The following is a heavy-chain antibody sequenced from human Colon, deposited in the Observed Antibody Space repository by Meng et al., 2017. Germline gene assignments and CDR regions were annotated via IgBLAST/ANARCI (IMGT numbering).Heavy chain of an antibody. V-gene: IGHV1-8*01. CDR2: MNPNNGNT. D-gene: IGHD2-2*01. J-gene: IGHJ5*01. CDR3: ARTAMLDS. Sequence: VQTVQSGAEVRTPRASVKVTCKASGYTFTSSDINWVRQATGRGLEWLGWMNPNNGNTGSAQKFQGRVSMTRDTSIGTAYMELSGLTSEDTAVYYCARTAMLDSWGQGTLVTVSS. CDR1: GYTFTSSD.